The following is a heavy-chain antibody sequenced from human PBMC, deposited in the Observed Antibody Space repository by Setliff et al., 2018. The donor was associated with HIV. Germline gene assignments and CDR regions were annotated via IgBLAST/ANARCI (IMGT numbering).Heavy chain of an antibody. J-gene: IGHJ4*02. Sequence: ASVKVSCKASGYFFNSYYMHWVRQAPGQGLEWMGVINPSGGSTSYAQKFQDRVTMTRYTSTTTVYMELSSLRSEDTAVYYCAGSDCSVGSCPGYWGQGTPVTVSS. CDR1: GYFFNSYY. CDR3: AGSDCSVGSCPGY. V-gene: IGHV1-46*02. CDR2: INPSGGST. D-gene: IGHD2-15*01.